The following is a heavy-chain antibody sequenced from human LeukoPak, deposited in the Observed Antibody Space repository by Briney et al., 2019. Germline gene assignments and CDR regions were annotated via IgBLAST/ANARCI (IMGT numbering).Heavy chain of an antibody. D-gene: IGHD6-19*01. Sequence: ASVKVSCKASGHTFTGYYMRWVRQAPGQGLEWMGWINANSGGTNYAQKFQGRVTMTRDTSISTAYMELSSLRSEDTAVYYCARGSSRGPLYYYYYYYMDVWGKGTTVTVSS. V-gene: IGHV1-2*02. J-gene: IGHJ6*03. CDR2: INANSGGT. CDR3: ARGSSRGPLYYYYYYYMDV. CDR1: GHTFTGYY.